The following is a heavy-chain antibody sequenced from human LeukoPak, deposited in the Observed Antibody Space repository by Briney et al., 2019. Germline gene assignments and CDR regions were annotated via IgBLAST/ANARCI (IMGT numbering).Heavy chain of an antibody. Sequence: GGSLRLSCAASGFTVSRNYMSWVRQAPGKGLEWVSVTYSGGRTYYADSVKGRFTISRDNSKNTLFLQMNSLRAEDTAVYYCARVYYGSGSLHYYYYYMDVWGKGTTVTISS. CDR3: ARVYYGSGSLHYYYYYMDV. J-gene: IGHJ6*03. CDR2: TYSGGRT. V-gene: IGHV3-53*01. CDR1: GFTVSRNY. D-gene: IGHD3-10*01.